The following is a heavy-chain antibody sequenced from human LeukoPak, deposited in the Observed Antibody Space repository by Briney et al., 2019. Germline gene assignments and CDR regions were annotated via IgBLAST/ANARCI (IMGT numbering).Heavy chain of an antibody. Sequence: PSETLSLTCTVSGGSISSSSYYWGWIRQPPGKGLEWIGSIYYSGSTYYNPSLKSRVTISVDTSKNQFSLKLSSVTAADTAVYYCARHIGGGIEDMDVWGKGTKVIVSS. V-gene: IGHV4-39*01. D-gene: IGHD3-16*02. CDR1: GGSISSSSYY. CDR3: ARHIGGGIEDMDV. CDR2: IYYSGST. J-gene: IGHJ6*03.